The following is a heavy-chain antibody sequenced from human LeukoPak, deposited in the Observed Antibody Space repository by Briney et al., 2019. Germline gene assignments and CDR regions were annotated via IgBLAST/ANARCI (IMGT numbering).Heavy chain of an antibody. CDR2: ISGSGGST. J-gene: IGHJ4*02. D-gene: IGHD3-3*01. CDR1: GFTFSSYA. Sequence: PGGSLRLSCAASGFTFSSYAMSWVRQAPGKGLEWVSAISGSGGSTYYADSVKGRFTISRDNSKNTLYLQMNSLRAEDTAVYYCAKSGGFLVRGPLDYWGQGTLVTVSS. CDR3: AKSGGFLVRGPLDY. V-gene: IGHV3-23*01.